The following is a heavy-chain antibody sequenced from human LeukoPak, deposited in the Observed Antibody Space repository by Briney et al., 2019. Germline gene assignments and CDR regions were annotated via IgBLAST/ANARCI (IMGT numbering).Heavy chain of an antibody. CDR3: ASRPGVTAPFDY. J-gene: IGHJ4*02. Sequence: ASVKVSCKDSGYTLTGYYMHWVRQAPGQGLEWMGWINPNSGGTNYAQKFHGRVTMTRDTSISTAYMELSRLRSDDTAVYYCASRPGVTAPFDYWGQGTLVTVSS. D-gene: IGHD2-21*02. V-gene: IGHV1-2*02. CDR2: INPNSGGT. CDR1: GYTLTGYY.